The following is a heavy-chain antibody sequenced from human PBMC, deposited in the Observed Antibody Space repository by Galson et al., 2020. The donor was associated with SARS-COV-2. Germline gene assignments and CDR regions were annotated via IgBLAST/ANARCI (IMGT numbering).Heavy chain of an antibody. CDR2: IYYSGST. J-gene: IGHJ6*02. D-gene: IGHD3-16*02. CDR1: GGSISSSSYY. V-gene: IGHV4-39*01. CDR3: ASEYDYVWGSYRYPYYYYGMDV. Sequence: SETLSLTCTVSGGSISSSSYYWVWIRQPQGKGLEWIGIIYYSGSTYYNPSLKSRVTIPVDTSKNQFSLKLSSVTAADTAVYYCASEYDYVWGSYRYPYYYYGMDVWGQGTTVTVSS.